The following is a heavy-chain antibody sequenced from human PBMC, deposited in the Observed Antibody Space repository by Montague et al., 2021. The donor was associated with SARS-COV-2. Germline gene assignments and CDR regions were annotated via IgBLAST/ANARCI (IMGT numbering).Heavy chain of an antibody. Sequence: QSGAEVKEPGESLTISCKGSGYSFTSYWIGWVHQMPGKGLEWMGMIYPGDSDTRYSPSFQGQVTISADKSISTAYLQWSSLKASDTAIYYCARVTDYYYDTSGYWDAFDIWGQGTMVTVSS. V-gene: IGHV5-51*07. CDR2: IYPGDSDT. CDR1: GYSFTSYW. J-gene: IGHJ3*02. D-gene: IGHD3-22*01. CDR3: ARVTDYYYDTSGYWDAFDI.